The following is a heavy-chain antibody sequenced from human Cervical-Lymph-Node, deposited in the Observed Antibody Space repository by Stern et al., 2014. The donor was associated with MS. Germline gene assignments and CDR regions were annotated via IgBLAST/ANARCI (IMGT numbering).Heavy chain of an antibody. CDR3: ASGLWRAVAGTCNFDY. D-gene: IGHD6-19*01. V-gene: IGHV4-39*01. J-gene: IGHJ4*02. Sequence: QLQLQESGPGLVKPSETLSLTCTVSGGSISSSSYYWGWIRQPPGKGLEWIGSIYYSGSTYYNPSLKSRVTISVDTSKTQSPLKLSSVTAADTAVYYCASGLWRAVAGTCNFDYWGQGTLVTVSS. CDR2: IYYSGST. CDR1: GGSISSSSYY.